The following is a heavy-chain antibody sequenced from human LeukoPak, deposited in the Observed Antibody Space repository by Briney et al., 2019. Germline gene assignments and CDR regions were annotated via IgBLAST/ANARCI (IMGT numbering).Heavy chain of an antibody. CDR2: IYTSGST. J-gene: IGHJ4*02. V-gene: IGHV4-61*02. D-gene: IGHD2-15*01. Sequence: SETLSLTCTVSGGSISSGSYYWSWIRQPAGKGLEWIGRIYTSGSTNYNPSLKSRVTISVDTSKNQFSLKLSSLTAADTAVYYCARFDCSGGSCYFDYWGQGTLVTVSS. CDR1: GGSISSGSYY. CDR3: ARFDCSGGSCYFDY.